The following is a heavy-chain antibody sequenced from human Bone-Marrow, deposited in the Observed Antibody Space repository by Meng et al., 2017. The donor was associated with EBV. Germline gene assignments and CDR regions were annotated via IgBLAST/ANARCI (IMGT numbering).Heavy chain of an antibody. J-gene: IGHJ4*02. CDR2: INTNTGNP. V-gene: IGHV7-4-1*02. D-gene: IGHD5-24*01. CDR3: AREAPDGYNPMPPVY. CDR1: GYTFTSYA. Sequence: QVQLVQPGAEVKKTGASVKISCKASGYTFTSYAMNWVRQAPGQGLEWMGWINTNTGNPTYAQGFTGRFVFSLDTSVSTAYLQISSLKAEDTAVYYCAREAPDGYNPMPPVYWGQGTLVTVSS.